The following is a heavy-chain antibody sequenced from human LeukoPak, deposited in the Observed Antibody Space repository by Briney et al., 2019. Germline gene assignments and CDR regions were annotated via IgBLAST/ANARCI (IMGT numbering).Heavy chain of an antibody. V-gene: IGHV3-23*01. J-gene: IGHJ5*02. CDR2: INVLGSST. CDR1: GITFNYYA. Sequence: GGSLRLSCAASGITFNYYAMSWVRQAPGKGLEWVSGINVLGSSTYYGDSVRGRFTISRDNSKNTLDLQMNSLRAEDTAVYYCARGSWRFDDGDSGFDPWGQGTLVTVSS. CDR3: ARGSWRFDDGDSGFDP. D-gene: IGHD4-17*01.